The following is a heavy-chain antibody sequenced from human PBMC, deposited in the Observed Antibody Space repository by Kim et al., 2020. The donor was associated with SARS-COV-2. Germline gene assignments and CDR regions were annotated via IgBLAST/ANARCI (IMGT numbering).Heavy chain of an antibody. CDR3: ARCDGEQWLVRLGAFDI. J-gene: IGHJ3*02. V-gene: IGHV1-69*13. Sequence: SVKVSCKASGGTFSSYAISWVRQAPGQGLEWMGGIIPIFGTANYAQKFQGRVTITADESTSTAYMELSSLRSEDTAVYYCARCDGEQWLVRLGAFDIWGQGTMVTVSS. D-gene: IGHD6-19*01. CDR2: IIPIFGTA. CDR1: GGTFSSYA.